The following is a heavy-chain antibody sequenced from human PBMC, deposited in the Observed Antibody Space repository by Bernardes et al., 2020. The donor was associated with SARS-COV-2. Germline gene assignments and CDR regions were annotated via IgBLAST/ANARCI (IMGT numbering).Heavy chain of an antibody. CDR3: AKHTVAWVQLTTGFDY. CDR2: IAYDGSYK. CDR1: GFTFSDYA. J-gene: IGHJ4*02. V-gene: IGHV3-30-3*02. D-gene: IGHD5-18*01. Sequence: GGSLRLSCAASGFTFSDYAMHWVRQAPGKGLEWVAIIAYDGSYKYYADSVKGRFTISRDNSKNTLYLQVNSLRPEDTAVYYCAKHTVAWVQLTTGFDYWGQGTLVTVSS.